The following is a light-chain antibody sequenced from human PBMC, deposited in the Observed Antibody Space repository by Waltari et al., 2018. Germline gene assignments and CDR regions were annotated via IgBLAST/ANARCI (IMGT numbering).Light chain of an antibody. Sequence: QSVLTPPPSASGTPGQRVTISCSGSSSNIGSNYVYWYQQLPGTAPKLLIYMNKQRPSGVPDRFSGSKSGTSASLAISGLRSEDEADYYCAAWDDRLSVVFGGGTKLTVL. CDR3: AAWDDRLSVV. J-gene: IGLJ3*02. CDR2: MNK. V-gene: IGLV1-47*01. CDR1: SSNIGSNY.